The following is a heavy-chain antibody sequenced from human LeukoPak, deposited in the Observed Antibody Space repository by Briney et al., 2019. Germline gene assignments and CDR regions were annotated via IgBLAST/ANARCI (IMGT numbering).Heavy chain of an antibody. CDR1: GFTFSNSV. D-gene: IGHD6-13*01. CDR3: ARHRFAPCSNYFDY. J-gene: IGHJ4*02. V-gene: IGHV3-23*01. Sequence: PGGSLRLSCAASGFTFSNSVMTWVRQAPGKGLEWVSTISDSGSNTYYADSVKGRFTISRDNSKNALYLHMDSLRAEDMAVYYCARHRFAPCSNYFDYWGQGTLVTVSS. CDR2: ISDSGSNT.